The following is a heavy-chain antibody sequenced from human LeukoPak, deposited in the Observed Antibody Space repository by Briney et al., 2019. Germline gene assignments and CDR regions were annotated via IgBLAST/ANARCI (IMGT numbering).Heavy chain of an antibody. D-gene: IGHD5-24*01. V-gene: IGHV3-21*01. Sequence: PGGSLRLSCAASGFTFSSYSITWVRQAPGKGLEWVSSIGSSSSYIYYADSVKGRFTISRDNAKNSLYLQMNSLRAEDTAVYYCARGRWGWLQFLFDYWGQGTLVTVSS. CDR2: IGSSSSYI. CDR1: GFTFSSYS. CDR3: ARGRWGWLQFLFDY. J-gene: IGHJ4*02.